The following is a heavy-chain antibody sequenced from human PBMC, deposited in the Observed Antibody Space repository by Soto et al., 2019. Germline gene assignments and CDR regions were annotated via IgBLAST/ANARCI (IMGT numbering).Heavy chain of an antibody. Sequence: QVQLQQWGAGLLKPSETLSLTCAVYGGSFSGYYCSWIRQRPGKGLEWVGEIKHSGSTNYNPSLKRRVTLSVDSPKNHFSMKLGSVTAAATAVYYCGRVDGEARIRTVYYYYGMDVWGQGTPVTVSS. V-gene: IGHV4-34*01. J-gene: IGHJ6*02. D-gene: IGHD4-17*01. CDR2: IKHSGST. CDR1: GGSFSGYY. CDR3: GRVDGEARIRTVYYYYGMDV.